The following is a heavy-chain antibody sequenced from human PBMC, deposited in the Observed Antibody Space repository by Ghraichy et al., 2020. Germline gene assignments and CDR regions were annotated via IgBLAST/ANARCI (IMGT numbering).Heavy chain of an antibody. Sequence: GGSLRLSCAASGFTFSDYYMAWIRQAPGKGLECISYISGSNNYINYPDSVKGRFTVSRDNAKKSLYLQMNSLRSADTGIYYCARFIATSGNWFDPWGQGALVTVA. D-gene: IGHD6-13*01. CDR2: ISGSNNYI. J-gene: IGHJ5*02. V-gene: IGHV3-11*06. CDR3: ARFIATSGNWFDP. CDR1: GFTFSDYY.